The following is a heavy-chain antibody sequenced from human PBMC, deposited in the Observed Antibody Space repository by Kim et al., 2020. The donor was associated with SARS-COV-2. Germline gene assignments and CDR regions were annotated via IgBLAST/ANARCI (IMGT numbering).Heavy chain of an antibody. CDR3: AREGPYYYDSSGYSFFDY. CDR2: IIPIFGTA. J-gene: IGHJ4*02. CDR1: GGTFSSYA. Sequence: SVKVSCKASGGTFSSYAISWVRQAPGQGLEWMGGIIPIFGTANYAQKFQGRVTITADESTSTAYMELSSLRSEDTAVYYCAREGPYYYDSSGYSFFDYWGQGTLVTVSS. V-gene: IGHV1-69*13. D-gene: IGHD3-22*01.